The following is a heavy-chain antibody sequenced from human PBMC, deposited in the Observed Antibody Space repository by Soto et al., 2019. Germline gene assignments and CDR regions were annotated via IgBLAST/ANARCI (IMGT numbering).Heavy chain of an antibody. J-gene: IGHJ4*02. CDR3: ARIPAGSYCSGDSCYFDY. CDR1: GYSFTSYW. V-gene: IGHV5-51*01. Sequence: GESLKISCEGSGYSFTSYWIGWVRQMPGKGLEWMGIIYLGDSDTRYSPPFQGQVTISADKSINTAYLQWSSLKASDTAMYYCARIPAGSYCSGDSCYFDYWGQGTLVTVSS. CDR2: IYLGDSDT. D-gene: IGHD2-15*01.